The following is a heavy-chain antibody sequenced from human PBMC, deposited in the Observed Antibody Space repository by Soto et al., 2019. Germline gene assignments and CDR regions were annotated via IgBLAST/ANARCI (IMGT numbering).Heavy chain of an antibody. CDR3: ARDPDRMTTDAAFDL. D-gene: IGHD4-17*01. Sequence: QVQLQESGPGLVKPSQTLSLTCTVSGGSISSGGYYWSWIRQHPGKGLEWIGYIYYSGSTYYNPSLKSRVTISVDTSKNQFSLKLSSVTAADTAVYYCARDPDRMTTDAAFDLWGQGTMVTVSS. CDR1: GGSISSGGYY. J-gene: IGHJ3*01. CDR2: IYYSGST. V-gene: IGHV4-31*03.